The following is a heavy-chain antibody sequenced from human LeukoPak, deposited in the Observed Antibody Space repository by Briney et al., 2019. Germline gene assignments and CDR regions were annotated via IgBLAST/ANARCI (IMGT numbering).Heavy chain of an antibody. V-gene: IGHV3-49*04. CDR3: SPTYYDHVWAFDI. Sequence: GGSLRLSCTASGFTFGDYAMSWVRQAPGKGLEWVGFIRSKAYGGTTEYAASVKGRFTISRDDSKSIAYLQMNSLKTGDTAVYYCSPTYYDHVWAFDIWGQGTMVTVSS. CDR2: IRSKAYGGTT. CDR1: GFTFGDYA. D-gene: IGHD3-16*01. J-gene: IGHJ3*02.